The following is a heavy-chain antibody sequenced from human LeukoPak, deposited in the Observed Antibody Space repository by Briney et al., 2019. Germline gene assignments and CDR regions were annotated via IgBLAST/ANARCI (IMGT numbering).Heavy chain of an antibody. CDR1: GFTFSSYA. CDR3: ARPSGSYSHDAFDI. D-gene: IGHD1-26*01. V-gene: IGHV3-23*01. CDR2: ISGSGGST. J-gene: IGHJ3*02. Sequence: PGGSLRLSCAASGFTFSSYAMSWVRQAPGKGLEWVSAISGSGGSTYYADSVKGRFTIPRDNSKNTLYLQMSSLRAEDTAVYCCARPSGSYSHDAFDIWGQGTMVTVSS.